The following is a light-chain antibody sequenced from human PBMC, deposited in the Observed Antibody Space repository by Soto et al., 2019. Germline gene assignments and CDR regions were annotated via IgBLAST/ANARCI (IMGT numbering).Light chain of an antibody. V-gene: IGKV3-11*01. CDR2: DVS. J-gene: IGKJ5*01. CDR1: QSVSNS. Sequence: ELVSTQSPATLSLSPGERSTLSRLASQSVSNSLAWYQQKPGQPPVLLIYDVSNRATGIPARFSGSGSGTDFTLTITSLEPEDFAVYFCHQHYNWPRVIFGQGTRLEIK. CDR3: HQHYNWPRVI.